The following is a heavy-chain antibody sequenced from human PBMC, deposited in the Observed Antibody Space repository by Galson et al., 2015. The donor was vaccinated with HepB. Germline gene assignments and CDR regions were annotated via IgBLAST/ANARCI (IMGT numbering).Heavy chain of an antibody. D-gene: IGHD6-13*01. V-gene: IGHV4-59*12. Sequence: ETLSLTCTVSGGSISSYYWSWIRQPPGKGLEWIGYIYYSGSTNYNPSLKSRVTISVDTSKNQFSLKLSSVTAAGTAVYYCAREGIAAAGGHYGMDVWGQGTTVTVSS. CDR1: GGSISSYY. CDR2: IYYSGST. J-gene: IGHJ6*02. CDR3: AREGIAAAGGHYGMDV.